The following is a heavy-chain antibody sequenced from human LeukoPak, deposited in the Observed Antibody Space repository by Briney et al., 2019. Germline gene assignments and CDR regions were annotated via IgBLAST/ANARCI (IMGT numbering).Heavy chain of an antibody. CDR1: GFTFDDYA. Sequence: PGRSLRLSCAASGFTFDDYAMHWVRQAPGKGLEWVSGISWNSGTIVYADSVKGRFTISRDNAKNSLYLQMNSLRAEDTAVYYCARVGNSGSYFSPSDYWGQGTLVTVSS. CDR3: ARVGNSGSYFSPSDY. D-gene: IGHD1-26*01. CDR2: ISWNSGTI. J-gene: IGHJ4*02. V-gene: IGHV3-9*01.